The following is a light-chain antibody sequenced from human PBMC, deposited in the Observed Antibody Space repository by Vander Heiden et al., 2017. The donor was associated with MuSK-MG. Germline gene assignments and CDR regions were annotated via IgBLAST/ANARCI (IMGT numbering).Light chain of an antibody. V-gene: IGKV3-11*01. CDR3: QQRSNWPPIFT. CDR2: DAS. J-gene: IGKJ3*01. Sequence: EIVLTQSPATLSLSPGERATLSCRASQSVSSYLAWYQPKPGQAPRLLIYDASNRATGIPARFSGSGSGTDFTLPISSLEPEDFAVYYCQQRSNWPPIFTFGPGTKVDIQ. CDR1: QSVSSY.